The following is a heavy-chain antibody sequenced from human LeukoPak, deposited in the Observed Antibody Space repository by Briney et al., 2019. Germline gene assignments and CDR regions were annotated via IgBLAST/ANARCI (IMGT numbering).Heavy chain of an antibody. CDR1: GGSISSYY. CDR3: AVIAAPYDY. CDR2: INHSGST. D-gene: IGHD6-6*01. J-gene: IGHJ4*02. V-gene: IGHV4-34*01. Sequence: SETLSLTCTVSGGSISSYYWSWIRQPPGKGLEWIGEINHSGSTNYNPSLKSRVTISVDTSKNQFSLKLSSVTAADTAVYYCAVIAAPYDYWGQGTLVTVSS.